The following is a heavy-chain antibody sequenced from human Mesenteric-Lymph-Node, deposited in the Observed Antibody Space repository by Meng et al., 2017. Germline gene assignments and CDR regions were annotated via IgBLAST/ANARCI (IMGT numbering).Heavy chain of an antibody. CDR2: IHSSGST. CDR3: ARASYGSGSPLGESWFDP. J-gene: IGHJ5*02. Sequence: QVQLQESGPGLVKPSQTLSLNCTVSGGSISSGGYYWSWIRQHPGKGLEWIGYIHSSGSTYYNPSLRSRLTISVDTSKNQFSLKLSSVTAADTAVYYCARASYGSGSPLGESWFDPWGQGTLVTVSS. V-gene: IGHV4-31*03. CDR1: GGSISSGGYY. D-gene: IGHD3-10*01.